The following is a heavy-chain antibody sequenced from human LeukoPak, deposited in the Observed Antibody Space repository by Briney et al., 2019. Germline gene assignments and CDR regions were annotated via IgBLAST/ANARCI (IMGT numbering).Heavy chain of an antibody. V-gene: IGHV3-23*01. CDR2: ISSSGGST. J-gene: IGHJ4*02. Sequence: GGSLRLSCAASGFTFSSYGMSWVRQAPGKGLEWVSAISSSGGSTYYADSVKGRFTISRDNSKNTLYLQMNSLRVEDTAVYYCAKGWDVDTAIDYWGQGTLVTVSS. CDR1: GFTFSSYG. CDR3: AKGWDVDTAIDY. D-gene: IGHD5-18*01.